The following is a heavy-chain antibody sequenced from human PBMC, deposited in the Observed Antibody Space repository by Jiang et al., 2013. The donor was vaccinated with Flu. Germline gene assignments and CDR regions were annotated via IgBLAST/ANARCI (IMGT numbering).Heavy chain of an antibody. D-gene: IGHD5-18*01. V-gene: IGHV4-31*03. J-gene: IGHJ4*02. CDR2: IFYSGSA. CDR1: GGSISSGGYF. Sequence: PGLVKPSQTLSLTCTVSGGSISSGGYFWSWIRQHPGKGLEWIGNIFYSGSAYYKPSLKSRVTMSVDTSKNQFSLKLSSVTAADTAVYYCARGDTATAYSFDYWGQGTLVTVSS. CDR3: ARGDTATAYSFDY.